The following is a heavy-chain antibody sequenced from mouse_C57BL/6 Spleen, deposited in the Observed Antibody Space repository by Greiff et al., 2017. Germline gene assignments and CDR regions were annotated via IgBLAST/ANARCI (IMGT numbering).Heavy chain of an antibody. CDR1: GYAFSSYW. CDR3: ARSSPITTVPRDY. J-gene: IGHJ2*01. Sequence: VKLMESGAELVKPGASVKISCKASGYAFSSYWMNWVKQRPGKGLEWIGQIYPGDGDTNYNGKFKGKATLTADKSSSTAYMQLSSLTSEDSAVYFCARSSPITTVPRDYWGQGTTLTVSS. V-gene: IGHV1-80*01. D-gene: IGHD1-1*01. CDR2: IYPGDGDT.